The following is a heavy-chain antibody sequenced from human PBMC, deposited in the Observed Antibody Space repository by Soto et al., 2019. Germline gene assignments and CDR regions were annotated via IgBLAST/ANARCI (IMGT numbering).Heavy chain of an antibody. CDR3: ASPYCSSTSCYSGSQFDY. V-gene: IGHV1-69*01. D-gene: IGHD2-2*02. J-gene: IGHJ4*02. Sequence: VKVSCKASGGTFSSYAISWVRQAPGQGLEWMGGIIPIFGTANYAQKFQGRVTITADESTSTAYMELSSLRPEDTAVYYCASPYCSSTSCYSGSQFDYWGQGTLVTVSS. CDR1: GGTFSSYA. CDR2: IIPIFGTA.